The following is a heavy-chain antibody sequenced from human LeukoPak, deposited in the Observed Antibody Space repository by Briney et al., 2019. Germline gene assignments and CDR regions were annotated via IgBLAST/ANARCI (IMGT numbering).Heavy chain of an antibody. J-gene: IGHJ4*02. D-gene: IGHD3-9*01. V-gene: IGHV3-23*01. CDR3: AKWGDYDILTGYYVSDF. CDR2: ITGSGDTT. CDR1: GFIFRNYA. Sequence: GASLSLSCAASGFIFRNYAMSWVRQAPGKGLEWVSAITGSGDTTYYAGSVKGRFTISRDNSKNTLYVEMNTLRAEDTAVYYCAKWGDYDILTGYYVSDFWGQGTLVTVSS.